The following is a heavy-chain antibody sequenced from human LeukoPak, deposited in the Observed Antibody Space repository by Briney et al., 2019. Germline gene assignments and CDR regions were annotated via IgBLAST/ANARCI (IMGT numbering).Heavy chain of an antibody. V-gene: IGHV4-34*01. Sequence: SETLSLTCAVYGGSFSGYYWSWIRQPPGKGLEWIGEINHSGSTNYNPSLKSRVTISVDTPKNQFSLKLSSVTAADTAVYYCASRRGYSGYDPIDYWGQGTLVTVSS. J-gene: IGHJ4*02. CDR1: GGSFSGYY. D-gene: IGHD5-12*01. CDR3: ASRRGYSGYDPIDY. CDR2: INHSGST.